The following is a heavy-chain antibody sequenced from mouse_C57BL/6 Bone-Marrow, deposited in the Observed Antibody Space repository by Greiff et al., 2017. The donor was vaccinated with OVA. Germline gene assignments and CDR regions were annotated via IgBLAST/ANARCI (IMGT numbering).Heavy chain of an antibody. Sequence: QVHVKQSGAELVRPGASVKLSCKASGYTFTDYYINWVKQRPGQGLEWIARIYPGSGNTYYNEKFKGKATLTAEKSSSTAYMQLSSLTSEDSAVYFCARGGIYYGYDRYFDVWGTGTTVTVSS. V-gene: IGHV1-76*01. CDR3: ARGGIYYGYDRYFDV. CDR2: IYPGSGNT. D-gene: IGHD2-2*01. J-gene: IGHJ1*03. CDR1: GYTFTDYY.